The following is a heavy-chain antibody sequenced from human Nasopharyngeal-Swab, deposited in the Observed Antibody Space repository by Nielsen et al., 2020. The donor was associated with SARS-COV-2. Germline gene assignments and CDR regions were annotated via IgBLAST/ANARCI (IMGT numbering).Heavy chain of an antibody. D-gene: IGHD6-6*01. CDR2: INPSGGST. Sequence: ASVKVSCKVSGYTLTSYYMHWVRQAPGQGLEWMGIINPSGGSTSYAQKFQGRVTMTRDTSTSTVYMELSSLRSEDTAVYYCARDQAARLSHAGYWGQGTLVTVPS. CDR1: GYTLTSYY. J-gene: IGHJ4*02. V-gene: IGHV1-46*01. CDR3: ARDQAARLSHAGY.